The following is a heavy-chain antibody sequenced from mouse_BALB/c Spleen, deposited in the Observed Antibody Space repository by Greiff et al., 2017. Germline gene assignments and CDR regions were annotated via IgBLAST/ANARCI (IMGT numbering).Heavy chain of an antibody. CDR2: ISSGGST. CDR3: ARGGITTEAWFAY. Sequence: EVMLVESGGGLVKPGGSLKLSCAASGFTFSSYAMSWVRQTPEKRLEWVASISSGGSTYYPDSVKGRFTISRDNARNILYLQMSSLRSEDTAMYYCARGGITTEAWFAYWGQGTLVTVSA. V-gene: IGHV5-6-5*01. J-gene: IGHJ3*01. D-gene: IGHD2-4*01. CDR1: GFTFSSYA.